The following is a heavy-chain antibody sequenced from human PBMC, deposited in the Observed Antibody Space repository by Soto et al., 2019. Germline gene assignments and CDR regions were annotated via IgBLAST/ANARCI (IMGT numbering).Heavy chain of an antibody. V-gene: IGHV3-23*01. Sequence: TGGSLRLSCAASGFIFSSYAMSWVRQAPGKGLEWVSVISGSSGSTYYADSVKGRFTISRDNSKNTLYLQMNSLRAEDTAVYYCAKDHSGSYEFDYCGQGTLVTVSS. D-gene: IGHD1-26*01. J-gene: IGHJ4*02. CDR2: ISGSSGST. CDR3: AKDHSGSYEFDY. CDR1: GFIFSSYA.